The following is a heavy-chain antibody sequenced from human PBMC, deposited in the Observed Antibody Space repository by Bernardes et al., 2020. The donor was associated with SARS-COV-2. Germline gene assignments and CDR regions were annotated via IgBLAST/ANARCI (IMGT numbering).Heavy chain of an antibody. D-gene: IGHD2-8*01. CDR1: GFTFSSFP. CDR3: AKDIVLEPKPNDFFYYFGMDY. J-gene: IGHJ6*02. V-gene: IGHV3-23*01. CDR2: IRTAGMTT. Sequence: GGSLRLSCVASGFTFSSFPMTWVRQAPGKGLEWVATIRTAGMTTYYADSVKGRFTIYRDNYQNTVYLQMNSLRADDTAVYYCAKDIVLEPKPNDFFYYFGMDYWGQGTTVTVSS.